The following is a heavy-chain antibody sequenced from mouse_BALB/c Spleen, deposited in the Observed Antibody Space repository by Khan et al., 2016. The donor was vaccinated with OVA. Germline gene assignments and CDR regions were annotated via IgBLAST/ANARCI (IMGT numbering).Heavy chain of an antibody. Sequence: QVQLKESGPGLVQPSQSLSITCTVSGFSLNNYSVHWVRQSPGKGLEWLGVIWSAGSTDYNAAFISRLTISKDKSRSQVFSKMNSLQPNDTAISYCARRGYDYGRGALFAYWGQGTLVTVSA. D-gene: IGHD2-4*01. CDR2: IWSAGST. CDR1: GFSLNNYS. J-gene: IGHJ3*01. V-gene: IGHV2-2*02. CDR3: ARRGYDYGRGALFAY.